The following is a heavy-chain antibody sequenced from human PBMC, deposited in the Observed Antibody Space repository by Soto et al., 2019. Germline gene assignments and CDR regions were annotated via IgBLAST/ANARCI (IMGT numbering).Heavy chain of an antibody. V-gene: IGHV4-34*01. CDR3: ARGGGTTVTPPYYYYYMDV. D-gene: IGHD4-17*01. J-gene: IGHJ6*03. CDR2: INHSGST. Sequence: QVQLQQWGAGLLKPSETLSLTCAVYGGSFSSYYWSWIRQPPGKGLEWIGEINHSGSTNYNPSLKSRVTISVDTSKNQFSLKLPSVTAADTAVYYCARGGGTTVTPPYYYYYMDVWGKGTTVTFSS. CDR1: GGSFSSYY.